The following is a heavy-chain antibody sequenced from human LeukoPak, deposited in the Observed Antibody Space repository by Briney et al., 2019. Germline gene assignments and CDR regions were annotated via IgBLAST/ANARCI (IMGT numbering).Heavy chain of an antibody. CDR3: ACLSVSHNNYFDY. CDR1: GASIDTYY. D-gene: IGHD5/OR15-5a*01. V-gene: IGHV4-59*08. CDR2: FSYSGST. Sequence: SETLSLTCTVSGASIDTYYWTWIRQPPGKGLEWIGDFSYSGSTSYSPSLKSRVTISVDTSQNQIPLKLTSATAADTAFYFCACLSVSHNNYFDYWGQGILVTVSS. J-gene: IGHJ4*02.